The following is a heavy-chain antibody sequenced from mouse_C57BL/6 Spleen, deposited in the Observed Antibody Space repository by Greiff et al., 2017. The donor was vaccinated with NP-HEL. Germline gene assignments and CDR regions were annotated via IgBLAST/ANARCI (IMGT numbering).Heavy chain of an antibody. D-gene: IGHD1-1*01. Sequence: QVQLKQPGAELVKPGASVKMSCKASGYTFTSYWITWVKQRPGQGLEWIGDIYPGSGSTNYNEKFKSKATLTVDTSSSTAYMQLSSLTSEDSAVYYCARPHYYGSSYDYWGQGTTLTVSS. CDR3: ARPHYYGSSYDY. CDR2: IYPGSGST. J-gene: IGHJ2*01. CDR1: GYTFTSYW. V-gene: IGHV1-55*01.